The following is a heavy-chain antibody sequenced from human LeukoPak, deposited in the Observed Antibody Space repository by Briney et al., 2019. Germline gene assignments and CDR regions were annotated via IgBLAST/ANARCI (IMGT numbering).Heavy chain of an antibody. Sequence: PGGSLRLSCIASGFTLSSYEMSWIRQAPGKGLEWVSSVDYSGGDTHYADSVMGRLTISRDNSKNTLYLQMKSLRAEDTAVYYCAKGGGYEAQYYYYYLDVWGKGTTVTISS. V-gene: IGHV3-23*01. CDR2: VDYSGGDT. J-gene: IGHJ6*03. CDR3: AKGGGYEAQYYYYYLDV. D-gene: IGHD5-12*01. CDR1: GFTLSSYE.